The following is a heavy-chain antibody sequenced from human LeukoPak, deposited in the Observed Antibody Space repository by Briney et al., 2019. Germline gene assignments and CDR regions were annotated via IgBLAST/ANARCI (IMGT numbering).Heavy chain of an antibody. D-gene: IGHD5/OR15-5a*01. CDR3: ARARWTSTTTTYYLDH. CDR1: GYTFTSYA. CDR2: IDAGNGRT. Sequence: GASVKVSCKASGYTFTSYAIHWVRQAPGQRLEWMGWIDAGNGRTKYSQNFQGRVTITSDTSATTAYMDLSSLRSEDTAVYYCARARWTSTTTTYYLDHWGQGTLVTVSS. V-gene: IGHV1-3*01. J-gene: IGHJ4*02.